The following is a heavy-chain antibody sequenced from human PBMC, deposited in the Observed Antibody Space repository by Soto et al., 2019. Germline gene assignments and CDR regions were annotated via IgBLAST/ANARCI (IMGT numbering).Heavy chain of an antibody. D-gene: IGHD6-13*01. CDR2: IYYSGST. CDR3: ARGGAAAGIYYDY. CDR1: GDSISSYY. J-gene: IGHJ4*02. V-gene: IGHV4-59*01. Sequence: SETLSLTCTVSGDSISSYYWSWIRQPPGKGLEWIGYIYYSGSTNYNPSLKSRVTISVDTSKNQFSLKLSSVTAADTAVYYFARGGAAAGIYYDYWGQGTLVTVSS.